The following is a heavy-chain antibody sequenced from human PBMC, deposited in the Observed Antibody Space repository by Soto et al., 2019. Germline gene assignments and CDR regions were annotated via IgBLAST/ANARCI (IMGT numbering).Heavy chain of an antibody. V-gene: IGHV1-69*04. D-gene: IGHD2-8*01. CDR2: IIPILGIA. Sequence: GASVKVSCKASGGTFSSYTISWVRQAPGQGLEWMGRIIPILGIANYAQKFQGRVTITADKSTSTAYMELSSLRSEDTAVYYCAREITIVLNGQAYDYWGQGTLVTVSS. CDR3: AREITIVLNGQAYDY. J-gene: IGHJ4*02. CDR1: GGTFSSYT.